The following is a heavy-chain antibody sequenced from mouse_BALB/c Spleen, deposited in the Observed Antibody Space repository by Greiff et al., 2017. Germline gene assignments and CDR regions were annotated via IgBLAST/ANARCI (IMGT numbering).Heavy chain of an antibody. D-gene: IGHD1-1*01. J-gene: IGHJ2*01. CDR3: AREDGSSFDY. Sequence: EVKLMESGGGLVQPGGSRKLSCAASGFTFSDYGMAWVRHAPGKGPEWVAFISNLAYSIYYADTVTGRFTISRENAKNTLYLEMSSLRSEDTAMYYCAREDGSSFDYWGQGTTLTVSS. CDR1: GFTFSDYG. CDR2: ISNLAYSI. V-gene: IGHV5-15*02.